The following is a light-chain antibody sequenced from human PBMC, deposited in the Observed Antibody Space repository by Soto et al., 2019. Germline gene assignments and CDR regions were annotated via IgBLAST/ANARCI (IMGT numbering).Light chain of an antibody. V-gene: IGKV3-11*01. CDR1: QSVSSD. CDR3: LQRSNWPLT. J-gene: IGKJ4*01. CDR2: DAS. Sequence: EIVLTRSPATLSLSPGQRATLSCRASQSVSSDLAWYQQKPGQAPRLLIYDASNKATGIPARFSGSGSGTDFPLTISSLEPEDFAVYYCLQRSNWPLTFGGGTKVEIK.